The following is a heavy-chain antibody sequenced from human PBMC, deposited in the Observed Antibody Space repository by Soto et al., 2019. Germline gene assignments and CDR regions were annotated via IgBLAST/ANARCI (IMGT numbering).Heavy chain of an antibody. J-gene: IGHJ4*02. Sequence: QLQESGPGLVKPSQTLSLTCTVSGASISSGGYFWTWIRQHPGKGLEWIGYISNGGSTFYNPALTSRLTISIDVSKTQFSLELTSVTAADTAVYYCARASGVESNAVGYYFDYWGQGTLVTVSS. CDR1: GASISSGGYF. D-gene: IGHD2-8*01. CDR3: ARASGVESNAVGYYFDY. CDR2: ISNGGST. V-gene: IGHV4-31*03.